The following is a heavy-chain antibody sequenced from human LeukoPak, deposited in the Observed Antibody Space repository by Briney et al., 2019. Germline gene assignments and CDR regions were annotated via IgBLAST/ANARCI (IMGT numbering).Heavy chain of an antibody. CDR2: IKSRTDSGTT. CDR1: GSTFSNAW. V-gene: IGHV3-15*01. CDR3: TKLILTAADTGDY. D-gene: IGHD6-13*01. Sequence: PGGSLRLSCAASGSTFSNAWMSWVRQAPGKGLEWVGRIKSRTDSGTTDYAAPVKGRFTISRDDSKNTLYLQMNSLKTEDTAVYYCTKLILTAADTGDYWGQGTLVTVSS. J-gene: IGHJ4*02.